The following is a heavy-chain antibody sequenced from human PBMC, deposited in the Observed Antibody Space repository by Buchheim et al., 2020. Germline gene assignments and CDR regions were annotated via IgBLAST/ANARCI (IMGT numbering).Heavy chain of an antibody. V-gene: IGHV4-59*01. CDR2: VYYTGHT. D-gene: IGHD3-16*01. J-gene: IGHJ4*01. Sequence: QVQLQESGPGLVKVSETLSLTCAVSGSPISGYYWSWIRQSPGRGLEFVGFVYYTGHTNYNPSLKSRVTMSLDTSKNQFPLSLTSLTPADTAVYYCARSPGGIGGLYYFANWGHGTL. CDR1: GSPISGYY. CDR3: ARSPGGIGGLYYFAN.